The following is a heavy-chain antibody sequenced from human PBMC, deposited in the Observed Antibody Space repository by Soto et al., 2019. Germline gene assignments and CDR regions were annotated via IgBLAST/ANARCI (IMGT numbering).Heavy chain of an antibody. D-gene: IGHD6-19*01. J-gene: IGHJ4*02. Sequence: GALRLSCAASGFTFITYAMNWVRQAPGKGLEWVSGISSSGGSTYYADSVKGRFTISRDSSKNTLYLQMNSLRAEDTAVYYCARDLMGSAWYLDYWGQGTLVTVSS. CDR1: GFTFITYA. CDR2: ISSSGGST. CDR3: ARDLMGSAWYLDY. V-gene: IGHV3-23*01.